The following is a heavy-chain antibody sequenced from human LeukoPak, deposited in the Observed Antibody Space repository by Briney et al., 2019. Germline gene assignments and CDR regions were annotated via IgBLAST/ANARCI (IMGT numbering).Heavy chain of an antibody. CDR3: ARQPRHYDYVWGSYRSRQFDY. D-gene: IGHD3-16*02. Sequence: SETLSLTCTVSGGSISSSSYYWGWIRQPPGKGLEWIGSIYYSGSTYYNPSLKSRVTISVDTSKNQFSLKLSSVTAADTAVYYCARQPRHYDYVWGSYRSRQFDYWGQGTLVTVSP. J-gene: IGHJ4*02. CDR1: GGSISSSSYY. V-gene: IGHV4-39*01. CDR2: IYYSGST.